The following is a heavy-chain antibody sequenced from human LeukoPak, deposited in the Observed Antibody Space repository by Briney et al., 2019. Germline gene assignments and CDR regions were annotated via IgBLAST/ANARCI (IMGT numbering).Heavy chain of an antibody. CDR2: IYYSGIT. CDR1: GGAISSSSYY. V-gene: IGHV4-39*01. D-gene: IGHD4-23*01. CDR3: ARQGGNDYGGNRPLLWIDP. Sequence: SETLSLTCTVSGGAISSSSYYWGWIRQPPGKGLEWIGSIYYSGITYYNPSLKSRVTISVDTSKNPFSLKLTSVTAADTAVYYCARQGGNDYGGNRPLLWIDPWGQGTLVTVSS. J-gene: IGHJ5*02.